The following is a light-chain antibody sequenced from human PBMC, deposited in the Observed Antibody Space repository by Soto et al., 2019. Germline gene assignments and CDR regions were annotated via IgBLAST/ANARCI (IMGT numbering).Light chain of an antibody. V-gene: IGKV1-27*01. J-gene: IGKJ1*01. CDR3: QKYNSAPTWT. CDR1: QGIINY. CDR2: AVS. Sequence: DIQMTQSPSSLSASVGDRVTITCRASQGIINYLAWYQQNTGKVPQILIYAVSPLQSGVQSRFSGSGSGTDFTLTISSLQPEDVATYYCQKYNSAPTWTLGQGTKVDIK.